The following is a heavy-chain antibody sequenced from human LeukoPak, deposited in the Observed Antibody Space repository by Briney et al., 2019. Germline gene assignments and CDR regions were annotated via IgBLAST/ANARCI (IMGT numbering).Heavy chain of an antibody. J-gene: IGHJ4*02. Sequence: ASVKVSCKASGGTFSSYGISWVRQAPGQGLEWMGWISAYNGNTNYAQKLQGRVTMTTDTSTSTAYMELRSLRSDDTAVYYCARERLYDILTGYYPYYFDYWGQGTLVTVSS. CDR1: GGTFSSYG. CDR3: ARERLYDILTGYYPYYFDY. CDR2: ISAYNGNT. V-gene: IGHV1-18*01. D-gene: IGHD3-9*01.